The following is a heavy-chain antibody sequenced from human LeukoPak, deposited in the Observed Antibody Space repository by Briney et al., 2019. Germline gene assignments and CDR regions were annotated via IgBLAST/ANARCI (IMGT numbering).Heavy chain of an antibody. Sequence: ASVKVSCKASGYTFTSYGISWVRQAPGQGLEWMGWISAYNGNTNYAQKLQGRVTMTTDTSASTAYMELRSLRSDDTAVYYCARGRVWGTGSPSLAMGYWGQGTLVTVSS. V-gene: IGHV1-18*01. J-gene: IGHJ4*02. D-gene: IGHD3-16*01. CDR1: GYTFTSYG. CDR3: ARGRVWGTGSPSLAMGY. CDR2: ISAYNGNT.